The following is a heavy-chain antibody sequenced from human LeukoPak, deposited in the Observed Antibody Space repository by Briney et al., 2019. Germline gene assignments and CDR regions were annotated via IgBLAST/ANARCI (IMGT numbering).Heavy chain of an antibody. D-gene: IGHD3-9*01. CDR2: IYSTGSA. J-gene: IGHJ3*01. CDR3: ARWPLTNLSFDV. V-gene: IGHV4-59*01. CDR1: GGSISNYY. Sequence: SETLSLTCTVSGGSISNYYWSWIRQPPGKGLEWIAYIYSTGSAIYNPSLRSRVTISVDTSKNQFSLKPSSVTAADTAVYFCARWPLTNLSFDVWGQGTMVTVSS.